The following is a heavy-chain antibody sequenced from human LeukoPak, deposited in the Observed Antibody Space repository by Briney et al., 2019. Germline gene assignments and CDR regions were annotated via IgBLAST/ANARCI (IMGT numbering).Heavy chain of an antibody. J-gene: IGHJ4*02. CDR1: GFTFSGYS. CDR2: ISSSSSYI. V-gene: IGHV3-21*01. CDR3: ARVGAPLWFFDY. D-gene: IGHD3-10*01. Sequence: GGPLRLSCAASGFTFSGYSMTWVRQAPGKGLEWVSSISSSSSYIYYADSVKGRFTISRDNAKNSLYLQMNSLRAEDTAVYYCARVGAPLWFFDYWGQGTLVTVSS.